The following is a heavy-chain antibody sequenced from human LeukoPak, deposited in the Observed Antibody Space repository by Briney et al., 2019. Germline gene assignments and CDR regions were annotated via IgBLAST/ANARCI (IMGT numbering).Heavy chain of an antibody. V-gene: IGHV4-31*03. CDR2: IYYSGST. Sequence: SETLSLTCTVSGGSISSGGYYWSWIRQHPGKGLEWIGYIYYSGSTYYNPSLKSRVTISVDTSKNQFSPKLSSVTAADTAVYYCARDRLVATIPDGHYYYGMDVWGQGTTVTVSS. CDR1: GGSISSGGYY. J-gene: IGHJ6*02. CDR3: ARDRLVATIPDGHYYYGMDV. D-gene: IGHD5-12*01.